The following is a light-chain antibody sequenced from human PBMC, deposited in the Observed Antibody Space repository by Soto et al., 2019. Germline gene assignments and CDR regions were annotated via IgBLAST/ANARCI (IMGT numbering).Light chain of an antibody. CDR1: SIYVGTYNL. Sequence: QSVLTQPASVSGSPGQSITISCTGTSIYVGTYNLVSWYQHHPGKAPKLLIYDGTKRPSGVSNRFSGSKSGNTASLTISGLQAEDEADYYCCSYATSISYVFGTGTKVIV. V-gene: IGLV2-23*01. CDR3: CSYATSISYV. J-gene: IGLJ1*01. CDR2: DGT.